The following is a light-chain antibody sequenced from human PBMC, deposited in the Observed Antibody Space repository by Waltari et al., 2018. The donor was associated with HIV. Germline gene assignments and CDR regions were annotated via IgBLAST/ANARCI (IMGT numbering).Light chain of an antibody. CDR1: QSISSY. CDR2: GAS. V-gene: IGKV1-39*01. Sequence: DIQMTQSPSSLSASVGDRVTITCRANQSISSYLIWYQQKPGKAPKLLIYGASSVHSGVPSGFSGSGSGTDFSLTISSLQPEDFATYYCQQSYSIPLTFGGGTKVEIK. CDR3: QQSYSIPLT. J-gene: IGKJ4*01.